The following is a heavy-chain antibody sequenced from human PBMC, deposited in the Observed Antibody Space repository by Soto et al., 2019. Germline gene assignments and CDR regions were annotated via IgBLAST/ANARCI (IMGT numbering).Heavy chain of an antibody. CDR3: SRGRRTAVTIDY. CDR1: GGSISSGGYS. Sequence: SETLSLTCAVSGGSISSGGYSWSWIRQPPGKGLEWIGYIYHSGSTYYNQSLKSRVTISVDTSKNQFSLKLSSVTAADTAVYYCSRGRRTAVTIDYWGQGTLVTVSS. D-gene: IGHD4-17*01. V-gene: IGHV4-30-2*01. J-gene: IGHJ4*02. CDR2: IYHSGST.